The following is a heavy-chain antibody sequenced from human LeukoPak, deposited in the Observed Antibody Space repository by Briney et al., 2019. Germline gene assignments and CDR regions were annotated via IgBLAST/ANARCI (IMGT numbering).Heavy chain of an antibody. CDR3: ARSVIAVAGSDASDI. Sequence: PGGALRLSCAASGFTFSAYSMNWVRQAPGKGLDWVSYISSRSFTIYYADSVKGRFTISRDNAKNSLYLEMNSLRDEDTAVYYCARSVIAVAGSDASDIWGQGTVVTVSS. V-gene: IGHV3-48*02. D-gene: IGHD6-19*01. CDR1: GFTFSAYS. J-gene: IGHJ3*02. CDR2: ISSRSFTI.